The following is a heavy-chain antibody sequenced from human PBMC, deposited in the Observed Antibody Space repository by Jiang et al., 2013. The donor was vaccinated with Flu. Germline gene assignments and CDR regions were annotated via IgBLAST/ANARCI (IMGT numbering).Heavy chain of an antibody. D-gene: IGHD3-16*01. V-gene: IGHV4-34*01. Sequence: LLKPSETLSLTCAVSGGSMNGVYWSWIRQSPRLGLEWIGEINHSGGTNYNPSLGSRVTMSIDTSKNQFSLKLTPLTAADTAVYFCARGQPRRGQMVAARLVPPFDSWGQGTLVTVSS. CDR1: GGSMNGVY. CDR3: ARGQPRRGQMVAARLVPPFDS. J-gene: IGHJ4*02. CDR2: INHSGGT.